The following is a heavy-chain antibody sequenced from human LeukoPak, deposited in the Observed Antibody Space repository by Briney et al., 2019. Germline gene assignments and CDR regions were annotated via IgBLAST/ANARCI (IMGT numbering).Heavy chain of an antibody. V-gene: IGHV3-30*04. D-gene: IGHD1-26*01. J-gene: IGHJ2*01. CDR3: ARGAPWGDWYFDL. CDR2: ISSEASMK. CDR1: GFTFSRYV. Sequence: PGGSLRLSCAASGFTFSRYVMHWVRQAPGKGLEWVAVISSEASMKDYADSVKGRFTVSRDNSKSTLYLEMTSLRAEDTALYYCARGAPWGDWYFDLWGRGTLVTVSS.